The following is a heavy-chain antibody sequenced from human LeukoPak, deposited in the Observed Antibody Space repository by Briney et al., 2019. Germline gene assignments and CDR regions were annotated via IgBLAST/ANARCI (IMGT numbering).Heavy chain of an antibody. J-gene: IGHJ4*02. CDR3: AREKALRVRGVIIRSDY. Sequence: GGSLGLSCAASGFTFSSYEVNWVRQAPGKGLEWVSYISSSGSTIYYADSVKGRFTISRDNAKNSLYLQMNSLRAEDTAVYYCAREKALRVRGVIIRSDYWGQGTLVTVSS. V-gene: IGHV3-48*03. CDR2: ISSSGSTI. CDR1: GFTFSSYE. D-gene: IGHD3-10*02.